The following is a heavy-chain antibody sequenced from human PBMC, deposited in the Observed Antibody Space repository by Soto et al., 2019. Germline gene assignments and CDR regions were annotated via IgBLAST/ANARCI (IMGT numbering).Heavy chain of an antibody. V-gene: IGHV3-53*01. CDR3: ARDRSRGLVAFDI. D-gene: IGHD2-8*02. CDR2: TFSGGTT. CDR1: GFTVSSNY. J-gene: IGHJ3*02. Sequence: GGSLRLSCAASGFTVSSNYMSWVRQAPGKGLEWVSLTFSGGTTSYADSVKGRFTISRDNSKNTLYLQMNSLRAEDTALYYCARDRSRGLVAFDIWGQGTMVTGSS.